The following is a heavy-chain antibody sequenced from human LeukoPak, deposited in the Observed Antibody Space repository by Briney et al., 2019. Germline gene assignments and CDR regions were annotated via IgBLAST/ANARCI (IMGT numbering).Heavy chain of an antibody. Sequence: SETLSLTCTVSGGSISSYYWTWIRQPAGKGLEWIGRIYTTGSTNYNPSLNSRVTMSVDTSKNQFSLKLSSVTAADTAVYYCAGYCSSTSCYGIQGYYYGMDVWGQGTTVTVSS. CDR3: AGYCSSTSCYGIQGYYYGMDV. CDR1: GGSISSYY. V-gene: IGHV4-4*07. D-gene: IGHD2-2*01. J-gene: IGHJ6*02. CDR2: IYTTGST.